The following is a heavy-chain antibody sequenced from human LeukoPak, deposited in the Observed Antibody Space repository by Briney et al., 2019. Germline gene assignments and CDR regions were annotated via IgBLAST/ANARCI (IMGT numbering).Heavy chain of an antibody. V-gene: IGHV3-7*03. Sequence: GGSLRLSCAASGFTFSDYYMTWVRQAPGKGLEWVANIKQDGSEKYYVDSVKGRFTISRDNSKNTLYLQMNSLRVEDTAVYYCAKDGGPSSSGSQFFNYWGQGALVTVSS. CDR3: AKDGGPSSSGSQFFNY. D-gene: IGHD1-26*01. CDR1: GFTFSDYY. CDR2: IKQDGSEK. J-gene: IGHJ4*02.